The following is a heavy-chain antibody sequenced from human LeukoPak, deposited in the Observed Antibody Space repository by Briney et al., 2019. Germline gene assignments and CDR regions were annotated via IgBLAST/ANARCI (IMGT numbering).Heavy chain of an antibody. D-gene: IGHD3-10*01. CDR2: IYYSGST. CDR1: GGSISSGGYY. V-gene: IGHV4-31*03. Sequence: SETLSLTCTVSGGSISSGGYYWSWIRQHPGKGLEWIGYIYYSGSTFYNPSLKSRVTISVDTSKNQCSLKLSSVTAADTAVYYCARDLGGKYYYYMDVWGKGTTVTVSS. J-gene: IGHJ6*03. CDR3: ARDLGGKYYYYMDV.